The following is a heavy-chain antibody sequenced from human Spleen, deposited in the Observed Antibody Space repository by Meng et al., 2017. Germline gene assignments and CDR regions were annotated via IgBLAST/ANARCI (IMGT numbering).Heavy chain of an antibody. CDR1: GGSFSAYD. CDR2: INHSGST. CDR3: RLAYCMGDCVDY. D-gene: IGHD2-21*01. J-gene: IGHJ4*02. V-gene: IGHV4-34*01. Sequence: QVQVQQWGAGPLKPSETLSLTCAFYGGSFSAYDWSWIRRPPGKGLEWLGQINHSGSTHDNPSLKSRVTISIDTSRNQLSLKLSSVTAADTAVYYCRLAYCMGDCVDYWGQGTLVTVSS.